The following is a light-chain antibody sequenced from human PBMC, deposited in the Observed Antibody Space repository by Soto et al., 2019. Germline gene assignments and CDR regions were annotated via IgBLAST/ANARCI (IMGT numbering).Light chain of an antibody. CDR1: SRDVGGYNY. CDR2: DVR. V-gene: IGLV2-14*01. Sequence: QSALTEPAPVSGSPGQSITISCTGTSRDVGGYNYVSWYQQHPGKAPKLMVYDVRSRPSGVSNRFSGSKSGNTASLTISGLQAEDEADYYCSSYTSRNTEVFGTGTKLTVL. CDR3: SSYTSRNTEV. J-gene: IGLJ1*01.